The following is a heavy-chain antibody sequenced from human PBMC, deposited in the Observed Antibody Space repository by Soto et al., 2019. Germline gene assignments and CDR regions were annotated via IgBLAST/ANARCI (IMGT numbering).Heavy chain of an antibody. CDR3: FRGGVTSRTFDY. V-gene: IGHV5-51*01. CDR1: GYXIKNYW. Sequence: LKISCKDSGYXIKNYWTGWVRQMPGQGLEWMGIIFPDDSDTRYGPSFQGHVTISVDKSISTAYVQWSSMKASDSAIYYCFRGGVTSRTFDYWGQGTLATVS. D-gene: IGHD3-16*01. J-gene: IGHJ4*02. CDR2: IFPDDSDT.